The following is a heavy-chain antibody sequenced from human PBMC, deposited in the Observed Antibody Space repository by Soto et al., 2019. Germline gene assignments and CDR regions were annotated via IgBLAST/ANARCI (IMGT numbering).Heavy chain of an antibody. V-gene: IGHV3-33*01. Sequence: LSCAASGFTFSSYGMHWVRQAPGKGLEWVAVIWYDGSNKYYADSVKGRFTISRDNSKNTLYLQMNSLRAEDTAVYYCARDRGKPRYYYGMDVWGQGTTVTVSS. CDR3: ARDRGKPRYYYGMDV. J-gene: IGHJ6*02. CDR2: IWYDGSNK. CDR1: GFTFSSYG.